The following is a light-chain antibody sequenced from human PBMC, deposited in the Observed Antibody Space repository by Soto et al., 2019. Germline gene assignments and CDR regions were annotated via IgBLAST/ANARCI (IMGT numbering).Light chain of an antibody. Sequence: QAVLTQPASVSGSPGQSITISCTGTRRDVGAYNLVSWYQQHPGKAPKLLIYEVRNRPSGISFRFSGSRSGNTASLTISGLLAEDEADYYCSAYTPRSNLVFGGGTKVTVL. J-gene: IGLJ2*01. CDR3: SAYTPRSNLV. CDR1: RRDVGAYNL. V-gene: IGLV2-14*01. CDR2: EVR.